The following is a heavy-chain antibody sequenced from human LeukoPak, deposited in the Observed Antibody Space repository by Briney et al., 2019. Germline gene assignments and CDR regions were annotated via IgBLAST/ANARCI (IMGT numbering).Heavy chain of an antibody. D-gene: IGHD3-3*01. CDR1: GFTFSNYA. J-gene: IGHJ6*02. Sequence: GGSLRLSCAASGFTFSNYAMNWVRQAPGKGLEWVPAISGSGGSTDYAESVKGRFTISRDNSKNTLYLQMNSLRAEDTAVYYCARNKPNDFWSGYYTRGWMDVWGQGTTVTVSS. V-gene: IGHV3-23*01. CDR2: ISGSGGST. CDR3: ARNKPNDFWSGYYTRGWMDV.